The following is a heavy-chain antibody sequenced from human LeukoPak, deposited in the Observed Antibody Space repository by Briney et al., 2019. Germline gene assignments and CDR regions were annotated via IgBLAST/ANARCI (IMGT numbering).Heavy chain of an antibody. CDR2: ISSSGSII. J-gene: IGHJ3*01. D-gene: IGHD3-9*01. Sequence: RGSLRLSCAASGFTFSSYEINWVRQAPGKGLEWVSHISSSGSIIYYADSVKGRFTISRDNAKNSLYLQMNSLRAEDTAVYYCARMNYDILTGYYLRAFDVWGQGTMVTVSS. V-gene: IGHV3-48*03. CDR3: ARMNYDILTGYYLRAFDV. CDR1: GFTFSSYE.